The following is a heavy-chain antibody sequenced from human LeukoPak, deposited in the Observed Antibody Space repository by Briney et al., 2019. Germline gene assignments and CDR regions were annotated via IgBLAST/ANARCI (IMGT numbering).Heavy chain of an antibody. V-gene: IGHV4-59*08. Sequence: SETLSLTCTVSGGSISSYYWSWIRQPPGKGLEWIGYIYYSGSTNYNPSLKSRVTISVVTSKNQFSLKLSSVTAADTAVYYCARQGGYDFWSGYSDYWGQGTLVTVSS. D-gene: IGHD3-3*01. CDR3: ARQGGYDFWSGYSDY. J-gene: IGHJ4*02. CDR2: IYYSGST. CDR1: GGSISSYY.